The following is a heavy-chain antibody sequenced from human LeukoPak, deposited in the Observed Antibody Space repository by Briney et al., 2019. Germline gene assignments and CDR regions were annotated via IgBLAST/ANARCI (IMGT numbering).Heavy chain of an antibody. V-gene: IGHV3-23*01. D-gene: IGHD6-19*01. J-gene: IGHJ4*02. Sequence: GGSLILSCAASGFTFRSYAMSWVRQAPGKGLEWVSAVSGSGGGTYYADSVKGRFTNSRDNSKNTPYLQMNSLRAEDTAVYYCAKDPDSSGWYYFDYWGQGTLVTVSS. CDR3: AKDPDSSGWYYFDY. CDR1: GFTFRSYA. CDR2: VSGSGGGT.